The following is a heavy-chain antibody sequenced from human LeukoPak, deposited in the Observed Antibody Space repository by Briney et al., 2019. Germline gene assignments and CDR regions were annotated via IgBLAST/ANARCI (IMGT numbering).Heavy chain of an antibody. CDR2: IYSGSST. D-gene: IGHD3-10*01. V-gene: IGHV3-66*01. CDR1: GFTVSSNY. Sequence: PGGSLRLSCAASGFTVSSNYMSWVRQAPGKGLEWVSVIYSGSSTYYADSVKGRFTISRDNSKNTLYLQMNSLRAEDTAVYYCARGGYGSGDYFDYWGQGTLVTVPS. J-gene: IGHJ4*02. CDR3: ARGGYGSGDYFDY.